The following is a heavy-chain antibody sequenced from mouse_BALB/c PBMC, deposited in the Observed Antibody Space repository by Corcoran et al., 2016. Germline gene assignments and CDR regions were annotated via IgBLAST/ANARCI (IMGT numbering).Heavy chain of an antibody. Sequence: EVQLQQSGAELVKPGASVKLSCTASGFNIKDTSMHWVKQRPEQGLEWIGRIDPANGNTKYDPKFQGKATITADTSSNTAYLQLSSLTSEDTAVYYCARDYGSTPYFDYWGQGTTLTVSS. CDR2: IDPANGNT. V-gene: IGHV14-3*02. CDR3: ARDYGSTPYFDY. CDR1: GFNIKDTS. J-gene: IGHJ2*01. D-gene: IGHD1-1*01.